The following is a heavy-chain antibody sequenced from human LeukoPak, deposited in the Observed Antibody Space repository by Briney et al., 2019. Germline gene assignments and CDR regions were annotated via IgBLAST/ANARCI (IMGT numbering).Heavy chain of an antibody. CDR3: AKLVNCSGGSCYQGVLDY. CDR1: GFTFSSYA. J-gene: IGHJ4*02. CDR2: ISGSGGST. V-gene: IGHV3-23*01. D-gene: IGHD2-15*01. Sequence: PGGSLRLSCAASGFTFSSYAMSWVRQAPGKGLEWVSAISGSGGSTYYADSVKGRFTISRVNSKNTLYLQMNSLRAEDTAVYYCAKLVNCSGGSCYQGVLDYWGQGTLVTVSS.